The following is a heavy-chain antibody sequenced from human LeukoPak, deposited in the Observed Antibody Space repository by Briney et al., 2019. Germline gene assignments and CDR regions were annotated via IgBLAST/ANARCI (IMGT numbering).Heavy chain of an antibody. CDR1: GYIFSNYG. CDR2: ISAYNVNT. CDR3: ARGDSGPGEY. V-gene: IGHV1-18*01. Sequence: ASVKVSCKASGYIFSNYGITWVRQAPGQGLEWMGWISAYNVNTNDAQKFQDRVTMTADTSTSTAYMELRSLRSDDTAVYYCARGDSGPGEYWGQGTLVTVSS. D-gene: IGHD2/OR15-2a*01. J-gene: IGHJ4*02.